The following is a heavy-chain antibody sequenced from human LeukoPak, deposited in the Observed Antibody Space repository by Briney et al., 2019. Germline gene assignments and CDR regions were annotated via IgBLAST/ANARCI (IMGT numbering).Heavy chain of an antibody. V-gene: IGHV3-30*18. CDR2: ISYDGSNK. D-gene: IGHD4-17*01. CDR3: TKDEAVTPTTAWSVYYFNY. CDR1: GFTFSSYG. Sequence: AGGSLRLSCAASGFTFSSYGMHWVRQAPGKGLEWVALISYDGSNKYYADSVKGRFTISRDNSKNTLYLQMNSLRAEDTALYYCTKDEAVTPTTAWSVYYFNYWGQGTLVTVSS. J-gene: IGHJ4*02.